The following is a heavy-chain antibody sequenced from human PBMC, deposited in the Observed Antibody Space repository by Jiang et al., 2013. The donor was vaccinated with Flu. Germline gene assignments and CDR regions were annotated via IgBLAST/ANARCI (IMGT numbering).Heavy chain of an antibody. D-gene: IGHD2-2*01. CDR2: IDPSDSYT. V-gene: IGHV5-10-1*01. Sequence: KGLEWMGRIDPSDSYTNYSPSFQGHVTISADKSISTAYLQWCSLKASDTAMYYCARQTRYCSSTSCYAENYYYYGMDVWGQGTTVTVSS. CDR3: ARQTRYCSSTSCYAENYYYYGMDV. J-gene: IGHJ6*02.